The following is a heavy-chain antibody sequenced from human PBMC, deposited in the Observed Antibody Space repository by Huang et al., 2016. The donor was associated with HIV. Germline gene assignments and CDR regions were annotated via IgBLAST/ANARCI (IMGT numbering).Heavy chain of an antibody. D-gene: IGHD1-1*01. V-gene: IGHV1-18*01. Sequence: QVELVQSGAEVKRPRASVRVSCKAAGYIFTKYGINWVRQAPGQGLEWMGWISAYNGNTNYAEKVQGRVTRTRDTSATTAYMELREVTSADTAVYYCARDHWYPLQNWFDLWGQGTLVTVSS. CDR2: ISAYNGNT. J-gene: IGHJ5*01. CDR1: GYIFTKYG. CDR3: ARDHWYPLQNWFDL.